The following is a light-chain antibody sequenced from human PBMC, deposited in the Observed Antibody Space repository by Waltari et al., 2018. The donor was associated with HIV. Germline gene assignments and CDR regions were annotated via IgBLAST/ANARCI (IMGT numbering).Light chain of an antibody. V-gene: IGLV1-51*01. CDR1: SSNIGKNY. Sequence: QSVLTQPPSVSATPGQKVTISCTGSSSNIGKNYVSWYNHVPATAPKLLIYDNNKLPSGIPDRFSGSNSGTSATLGLTGLQTWDEADYYCVTWDDSLSLWVFGGGTKVTVL. CDR3: VTWDDSLSLWV. J-gene: IGLJ3*02. CDR2: DNN.